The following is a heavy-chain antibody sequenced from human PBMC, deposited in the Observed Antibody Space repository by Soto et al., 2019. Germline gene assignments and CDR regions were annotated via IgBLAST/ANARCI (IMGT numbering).Heavy chain of an antibody. D-gene: IGHD1-26*01. V-gene: IGHV4-31*03. J-gene: IGHJ6*02. CDR3: ARDQASGYYYYYGMDV. CDR1: GGSISSGGYY. CDR2: IYYSGST. Sequence: SETLSLTCTVSGGSISSGGYYWSWIRQHPGKGLEWIGYIYYSGSTCYNPSLKSRVTISVDTSKNQFSLKLSSVTAADTAVYYCARDQASGYYYYYGMDVWGQGTTVTVSS.